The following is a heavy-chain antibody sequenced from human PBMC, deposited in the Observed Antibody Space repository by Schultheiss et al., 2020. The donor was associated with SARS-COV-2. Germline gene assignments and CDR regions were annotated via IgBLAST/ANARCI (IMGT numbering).Heavy chain of an antibody. Sequence: GGSLRLSCAASGFTVSSNYMSWVRQAPGKGLEWVAVIWYDGSNKYYADSVKGRFTISRDNSKNTLYLQMNSLRAEDTAVYYCAKPRWSFVVVPAAPPDYYYYMDVWGKGTTVTVSS. CDR1: GFTVSSNY. D-gene: IGHD2-2*01. J-gene: IGHJ6*03. V-gene: IGHV3-33*03. CDR3: AKPRWSFVVVPAAPPDYYYYMDV. CDR2: IWYDGSNK.